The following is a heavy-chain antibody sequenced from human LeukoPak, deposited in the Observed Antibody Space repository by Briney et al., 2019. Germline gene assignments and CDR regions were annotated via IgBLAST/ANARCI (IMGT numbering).Heavy chain of an antibody. CDR3: ARRRFGELLLDY. CDR1: GGSISSSY. CDR2: VYYSGTT. D-gene: IGHD3-10*01. J-gene: IGHJ4*02. V-gene: IGHV4-59*12. Sequence: SETLSLTCAVSGGSISSSYWSWIRQPPGKGLEWIGHVYYSGTTDYNPSLRSRLTMSVDTSKSQFSLRLSSVTAADTAVYYCARRRFGELLLDYWGQGPLVTVSS.